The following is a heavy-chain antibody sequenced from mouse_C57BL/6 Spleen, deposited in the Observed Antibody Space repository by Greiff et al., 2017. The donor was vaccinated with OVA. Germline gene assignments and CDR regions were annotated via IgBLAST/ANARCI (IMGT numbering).Heavy chain of an antibody. J-gene: IGHJ2*01. D-gene: IGHD1-1*01. V-gene: IGHV1-80*01. CDR2: IYPGDGDT. Sequence: LVEPGASVKISCKASGYAFSSYWMNWVKQRPGKGLEWIGQIYPGDGDTNYNGKFKGKATLTADKSSSTAYMQFSSLTSEDSAVYFCARSLHYYGSSYGENYWGQGTTLTVSS. CDR1: GYAFSSYW. CDR3: ARSLHYYGSSYGENY.